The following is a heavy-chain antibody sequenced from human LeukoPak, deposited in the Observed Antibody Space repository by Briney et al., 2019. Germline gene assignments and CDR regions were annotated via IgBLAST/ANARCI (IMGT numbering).Heavy chain of an antibody. CDR1: GGSISSYY. CDR3: ARHRPPGDWSAFDY. J-gene: IGHJ4*02. Sequence: SETLSLTCTVSGGSISSYYWSWIRQPPGKGLEWIGYIYYSGSTNYNPSLKSRVTISVDTSKNQFSLKLSSVTAADTAVYYCARHRPPGDWSAFDYWGQGTLVTVSS. D-gene: IGHD2-21*02. V-gene: IGHV4-59*08. CDR2: IYYSGST.